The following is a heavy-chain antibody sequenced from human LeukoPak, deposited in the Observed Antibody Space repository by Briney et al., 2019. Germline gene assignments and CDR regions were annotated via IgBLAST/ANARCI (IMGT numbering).Heavy chain of an antibody. J-gene: IGHJ4*02. V-gene: IGHV3-48*01. CDR3: ARGALTGVTTYFDN. Sequence: GGSLRLSCAASGFTFSSYSMNWVRQAPGKGLEWVSYISSSSSTIYYADSVKGRFTISRDNAKNSLYLQMNSLRSEDTAVYYCARGALTGVTTYFDNWGQGTLVTVSS. CDR2: ISSSSSTI. CDR1: GFTFSSYS. D-gene: IGHD3-3*01.